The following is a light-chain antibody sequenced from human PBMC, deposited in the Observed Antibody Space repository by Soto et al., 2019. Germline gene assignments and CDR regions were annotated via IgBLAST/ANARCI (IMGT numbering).Light chain of an antibody. CDR2: GNT. CDR1: SSNIGAGYD. Sequence: QSVLTQPPSVSGAPGQRVTISCTGGSSNIGAGYDVHWYQQLPGTAPKLLVSGNTNRPSGVPDRFSGSKSGTSASLAITGLQAEDEADYYCQSFDSSLSGWVFDGGTKLTVL. V-gene: IGLV1-40*01. CDR3: QSFDSSLSGWV. J-gene: IGLJ3*02.